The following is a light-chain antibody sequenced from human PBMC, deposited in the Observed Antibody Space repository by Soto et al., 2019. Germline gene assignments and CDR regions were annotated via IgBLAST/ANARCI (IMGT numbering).Light chain of an antibody. J-gene: IGKJ4*01. CDR2: TAS. CDR1: QSISSW. CDR3: QEYNSDSGLT. V-gene: IGKV1-5*03. Sequence: DIQMTQSPSTLSASVGDRVTITCRASQSISSWLAWYQQKPGKAPKLLIYTASNLKSGVPSRFSGSGSGTEVTLIISSMQPDDFATYYCQEYNSDSGLTFGRGTKVEIK.